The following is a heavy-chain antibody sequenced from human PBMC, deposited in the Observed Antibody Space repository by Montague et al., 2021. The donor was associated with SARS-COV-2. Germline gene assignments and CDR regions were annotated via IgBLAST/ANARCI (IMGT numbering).Heavy chain of an antibody. Sequence: SETLSLTCAVSGGSITGFSWSWVRQPAGKGLEWIGRVTTSGTTNXSPSLRSRVTVSVDTSTNQFPLNLNSVTAADTAIYYCAGTPTRPLSLDSWGQGTLVTVSS. CDR1: GGSITGFS. CDR3: AGTPTRPLSLDS. D-gene: IGHD6-6*01. CDR2: VTTSGTT. J-gene: IGHJ4*02. V-gene: IGHV4-4*07.